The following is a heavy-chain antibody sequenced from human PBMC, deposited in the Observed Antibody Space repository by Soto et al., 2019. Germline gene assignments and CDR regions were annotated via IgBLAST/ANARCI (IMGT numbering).Heavy chain of an antibody. CDR3: AKEGRTRGGGYFHF. D-gene: IGHD3-10*01. Sequence: EVQLLESGGGLVQPGGSLRLSCAASAFTFSSYAMSWVGQAPCKGLAWDSAISGGGGSTYYADSVKGRFTISRDNSKNTLYLQMNSLRAEDTAVYYCAKEGRTRGGGYFHFWGQGTLVTVSS. CDR2: ISGGGGST. V-gene: IGHV3-23*01. J-gene: IGHJ4*02. CDR1: AFTFSSYA.